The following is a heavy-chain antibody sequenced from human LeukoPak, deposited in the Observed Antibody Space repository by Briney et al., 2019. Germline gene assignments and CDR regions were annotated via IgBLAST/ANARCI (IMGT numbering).Heavy chain of an antibody. Sequence: GGSLRLSCAASGFTFSSYSMNWVRQAPGKGLEWVSSISSSSSYIYYADSVKGRFTISRDNAKNSLCLQMNSLRAEDTAVYYCARVFGSGGLNWFDPWGQGTLVTVSS. CDR1: GFTFSSYS. J-gene: IGHJ5*02. V-gene: IGHV3-21*01. CDR2: ISSSSSYI. D-gene: IGHD2-15*01. CDR3: ARVFGSGGLNWFDP.